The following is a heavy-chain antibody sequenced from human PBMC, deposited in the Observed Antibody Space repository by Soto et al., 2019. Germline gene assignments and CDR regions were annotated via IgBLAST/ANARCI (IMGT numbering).Heavy chain of an antibody. D-gene: IGHD3-3*01. J-gene: IGHJ4*02. CDR2: IYYSGST. Sequence: PSETLSLTCTVSGGSISSGGYYWSWIRQHPGKGLEWIGYIYYSGSTYYNPSLKSRVTISVDTSKNQFSLKLSSVTAADTAVYYCASTYDFWSGHERNVFDYWGQGTLVTVSS. V-gene: IGHV4-31*03. CDR1: GGSISSGGYY. CDR3: ASTYDFWSGHERNVFDY.